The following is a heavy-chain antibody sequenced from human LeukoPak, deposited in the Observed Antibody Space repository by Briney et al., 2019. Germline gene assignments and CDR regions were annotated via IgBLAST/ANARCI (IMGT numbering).Heavy chain of an antibody. CDR2: INPSGGST. D-gene: IGHD1-26*01. Sequence: ASVKVSCKASGYTFTSYYMHWVRQAPGQGLEWMGIINPSGGSTSYAQKFQGRVTMTRDTSTSTVYMELSSLRSENTAVYYCARRAWGARRGLSFDYGGQGTLVTVSS. CDR1: GYTFTSYY. CDR3: ARRAWGARRGLSFDY. J-gene: IGHJ4*02. V-gene: IGHV1-46*01.